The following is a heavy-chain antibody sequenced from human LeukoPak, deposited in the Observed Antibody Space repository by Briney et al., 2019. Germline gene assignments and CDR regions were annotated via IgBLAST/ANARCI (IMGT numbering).Heavy chain of an antibody. V-gene: IGHV4-59*08. D-gene: IGHD4-17*01. CDR2: IYYSGST. Sequence: SETLSLTCTVSGGSISSYYWSWIRQPPGKGLEWIGYIYYSGSTNYNPSLKSRVTISVDTSKNQFSLKLSSVTAADTAVYYCARSRDGDYGLSDYWGQGTLVTVSS. CDR1: GGSISSYY. CDR3: ARSRDGDYGLSDY. J-gene: IGHJ4*02.